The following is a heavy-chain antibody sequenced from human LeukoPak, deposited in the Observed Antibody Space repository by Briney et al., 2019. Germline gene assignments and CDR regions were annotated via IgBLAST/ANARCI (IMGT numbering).Heavy chain of an antibody. D-gene: IGHD6-19*01. J-gene: IGHJ4*02. CDR1: GFTFSSYA. CDR3: AKTYSSGWPLDY. CDR2: ISYDGSNK. Sequence: GGSLRLSCAASGFTFSSYAMHWVRQAPGKGLEWVAVISYDGSNKYYADSVKGRFTISRDNAKNSLYLQMNSLRAEDTALYYCAKTYSSGWPLDYWGQGTLVTVSS. V-gene: IGHV3-30-3*01.